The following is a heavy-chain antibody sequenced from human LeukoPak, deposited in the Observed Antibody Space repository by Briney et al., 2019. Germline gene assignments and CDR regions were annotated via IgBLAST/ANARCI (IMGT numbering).Heavy chain of an antibody. V-gene: IGHV4-4*09. J-gene: IGHJ2*01. CDR2: IYSNGIT. D-gene: IGHD3-22*01. CDR3: ARRAYYDSSGYYPASGYFDL. Sequence: SETLSLTCTVSGGSIFSYYFNWIRQPPGKGLEWIGYIYSNGITSYNPSLRSRSTISIATSKNQFSLRLTSVTAADTATYYCARRAYYDSSGYYPASGYFDLWGRGALVTVSS. CDR1: GGSIFSYY.